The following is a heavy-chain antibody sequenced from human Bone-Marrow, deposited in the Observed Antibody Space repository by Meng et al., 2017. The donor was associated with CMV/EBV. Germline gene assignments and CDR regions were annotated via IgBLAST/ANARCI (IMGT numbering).Heavy chain of an antibody. CDR2: INPSGGST. D-gene: IGHD3-22*01. J-gene: IGHJ4*02. Sequence: ASVKVSCKASGYTFTSYYMHWVRQAPGQGLEWMGIINPSGGSTSYAQKFQGRVTMTRDTSTSTVYMELSSLRSEDTAVYYCARTPYYYDSSGYYAFDYWGQGTLVTVSS. CDR1: GYTFTSYY. V-gene: IGHV1-46*01. CDR3: ARTPYYYDSSGYYAFDY.